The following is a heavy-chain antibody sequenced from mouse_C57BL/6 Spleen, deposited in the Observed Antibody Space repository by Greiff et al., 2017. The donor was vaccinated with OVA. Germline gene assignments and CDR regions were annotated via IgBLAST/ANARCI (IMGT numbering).Heavy chain of an antibody. J-gene: IGHJ4*01. D-gene: IGHD2-4*01. Sequence: QVHVKQSGAELVKPGASVKLSCKASGYTFTEYTIHWVKQRSGQGLEWIGWFYPGSGSIKYNEKFKDKATLTADKSSSTVYMELSRLTSEDSAVYFCARHEGYDYGGDYAMDYWGQGTSVTVSS. CDR2: FYPGSGSI. V-gene: IGHV1-62-2*01. CDR1: GYTFTEYT. CDR3: ARHEGYDYGGDYAMDY.